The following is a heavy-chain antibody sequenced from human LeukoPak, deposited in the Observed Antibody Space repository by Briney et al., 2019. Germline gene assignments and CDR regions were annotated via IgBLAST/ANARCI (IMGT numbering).Heavy chain of an antibody. V-gene: IGHV4-61*10. J-gene: IGHJ4*02. CDR3: ARVGGGGAARRFYFDY. CDR1: GDSISSGLQY. Sequence: PSETLSLTCTVSGDSISSGLQYWSWIRQPAGKGLEWIGYIYYSGSTNYNPSLKSRVTISVDTSKNQFSLKLSSVTAADTAVYYCARVGGGGAARRFYFDYWGQGTLVTVSS. D-gene: IGHD6-6*01. CDR2: IYYSGST.